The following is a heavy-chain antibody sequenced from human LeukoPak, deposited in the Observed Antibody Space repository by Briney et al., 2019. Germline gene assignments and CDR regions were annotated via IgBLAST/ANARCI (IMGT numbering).Heavy chain of an antibody. D-gene: IGHD3-10*01. J-gene: IGHJ4*02. Sequence: PGGSLRLSCAASGFTFSSYEMNWVRQAPGKGLEWVSYISSSGSTIYYADSVKGRFTISRDNAKNSLFLHMNSLRAEDTAVYYCARVFIHYGSGSHFDYWGQGTLVTVSS. CDR2: ISSSGSTI. CDR1: GFTFSSYE. CDR3: ARVFIHYGSGSHFDY. V-gene: IGHV3-48*03.